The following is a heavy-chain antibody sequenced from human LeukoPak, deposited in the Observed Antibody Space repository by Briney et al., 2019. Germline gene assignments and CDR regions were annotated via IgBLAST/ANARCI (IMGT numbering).Heavy chain of an antibody. CDR3: AKEIWPTVTAPGHTHFDY. J-gene: IGHJ4*02. D-gene: IGHD4-17*01. V-gene: IGHV3-30*02. CDR2: IRYDGRNK. Sequence: GGSLRLSCAASGFTFSTYGMHWVRQAPGKGLEWVAFIRYDGRNKYYADSVKGRFTISRDNSKNTLCLQMNSLRAEDTAVYYCAKEIWPTVTAPGHTHFDYWGQGTLVTVSS. CDR1: GFTFSTYG.